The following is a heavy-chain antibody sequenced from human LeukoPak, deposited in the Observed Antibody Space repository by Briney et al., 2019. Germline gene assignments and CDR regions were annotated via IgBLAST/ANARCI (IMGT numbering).Heavy chain of an antibody. Sequence: GGSLRLSCAASGLTFSDAWMNWVRQAPGKGLEWVGLIKSKNNGGTTNYAAPVNGRFTISRDDSKNTLYLQMNSLKTEDTAVYYVQVERDGAFHIWGQGTTVTVSS. V-gene: IGHV3-15*01. D-gene: IGHD1-1*01. J-gene: IGHJ3*02. CDR1: GLTFSDAW. CDR3: QVERDGAFHI. CDR2: IKSKNNGGTT.